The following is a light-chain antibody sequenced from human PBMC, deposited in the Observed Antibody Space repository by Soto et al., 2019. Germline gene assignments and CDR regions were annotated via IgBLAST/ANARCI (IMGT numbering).Light chain of an antibody. CDR3: SSYGGSNNFVI. CDR2: EVS. V-gene: IGLV2-8*01. CDR1: SSDVGGYNY. Sequence: QSALTQPPSASGSPGQSVTISCTGTSSDVGGYNYVSWYQQHPGKAPKLMIYEVSQRPSGVPDRFSGSKSGNTASLTVSGLQAEDEGEYYCSSYGGSNNFVILGGGTKLTVL. J-gene: IGLJ2*01.